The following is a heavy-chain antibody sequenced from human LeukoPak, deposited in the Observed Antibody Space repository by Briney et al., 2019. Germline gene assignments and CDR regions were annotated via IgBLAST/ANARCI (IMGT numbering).Heavy chain of an antibody. V-gene: IGHV4-61*01. J-gene: IGHJ4*02. CDR3: ARDRRYYCSGNCYKSYDY. D-gene: IGHD3-10*01. CDR2: IYYSGST. Sequence: SETLSLTCPVSGASVRSSTYYWSWIRQPPGKGLEWIGHIYYSGSTNYNPSLKSRVTISVDTSKNQFSLKLSSVTAADTAVYYCARDRRYYCSGNCYKSYDYWGQGTLVTVSS. CDR1: GASVRSSTYY.